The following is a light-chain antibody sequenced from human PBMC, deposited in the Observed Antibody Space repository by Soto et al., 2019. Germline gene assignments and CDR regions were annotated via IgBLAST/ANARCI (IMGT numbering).Light chain of an antibody. CDR3: WSYAGSFTYV. J-gene: IGLJ1*01. V-gene: IGLV2-23*02. CDR2: EVS. CDR1: SSDVGSYTL. Sequence: QSVLNHPAYGYSSPGQSITIFCNGSSSDVGSYTLVSWYQQHPGKVPKLMIYEVSKRPSGVSVRFSGSRSGNTASLTISGLQAEDEADYFCWSYAGSFTYVFGTGTRSPS.